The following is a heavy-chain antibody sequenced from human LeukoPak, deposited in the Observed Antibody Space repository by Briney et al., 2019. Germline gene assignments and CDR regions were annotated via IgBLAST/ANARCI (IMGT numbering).Heavy chain of an antibody. Sequence: PGGSLRLSCAASGFTFSSYEMNWVRQAPGKGLEWVSYISSSGSTIYYADSVKVRFAISRGNATNSMYLQMNSLRAEDTAVCYCARGDPPTGIINYWGQGTLVTVSS. D-gene: IGHD1-14*01. CDR1: GFTFSSYE. CDR3: ARGDPPTGIINY. CDR2: ISSSGSTI. V-gene: IGHV3-48*03. J-gene: IGHJ4*02.